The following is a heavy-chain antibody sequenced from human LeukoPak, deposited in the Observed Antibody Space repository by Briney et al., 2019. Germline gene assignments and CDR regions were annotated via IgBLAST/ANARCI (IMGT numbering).Heavy chain of an antibody. D-gene: IGHD4-17*01. V-gene: IGHV4-59*01. Sequence: PSETLSLTCTVSGGSISSYFWSWIRQPPGKGLEWIGYIYYSGSTNYNPSLKSRVTISVDTSKNQFSLKLSSVTAADTAVYYCARVSYDYGDYAGFLDYWGQGTLVTVSS. CDR1: GGSISSYF. CDR3: ARVSYDYGDYAGFLDY. J-gene: IGHJ4*02. CDR2: IYYSGST.